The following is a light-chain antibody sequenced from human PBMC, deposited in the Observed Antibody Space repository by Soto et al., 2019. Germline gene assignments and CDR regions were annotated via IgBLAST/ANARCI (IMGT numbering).Light chain of an antibody. CDR3: CSYTSTDARI. Sequence: SALTQPASVSGSPGQSITISCTGTSSDIGGHNYVSWYQQYPGKAPKLMIYEVSNRPSGISNRFSGSKSGSTASLTISGLQAEDEADYYCCSYTSTDARIFGGGTKVTVL. CDR2: EVS. J-gene: IGLJ2*01. CDR1: SSDIGGHNY. V-gene: IGLV2-14*01.